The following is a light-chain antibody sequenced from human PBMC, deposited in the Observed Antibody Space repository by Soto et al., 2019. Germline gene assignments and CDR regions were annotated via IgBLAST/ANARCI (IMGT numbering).Light chain of an antibody. J-gene: IGLJ1*01. CDR2: EVS. CDR1: SSDVGGYNY. CDR3: SSYTSSSTLVV. V-gene: IGLV2-14*01. Sequence: QSALTQPASVSGSPGQSITISCTGTSSDVGGYNYVSWYQQHPGKAPKLMIYEVSNRPSGVSNRFSGAKSGNTASLTISGLPAEYEADYYGSSYTSSSTLVVFGTGTKVTVL.